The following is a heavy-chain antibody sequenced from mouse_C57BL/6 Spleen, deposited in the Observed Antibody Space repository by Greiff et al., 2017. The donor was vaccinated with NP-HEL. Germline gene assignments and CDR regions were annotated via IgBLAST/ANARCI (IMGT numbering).Heavy chain of an antibody. CDR1: GFTFSDYG. CDR3: ARGYYYGSNAMDY. J-gene: IGHJ4*01. CDR2: ISSGSSTI. Sequence: EVKLVESGGGLVKPGGSLKLSCAASGFTFSDYGMHWVRQAPEKGLEWVAYISSGSSTIYYADTVKGRFTISRDNAKNTLFLQMTSLRSEDTAMYYCARGYYYGSNAMDYWGQGTSVTVSS. V-gene: IGHV5-17*01. D-gene: IGHD1-1*01.